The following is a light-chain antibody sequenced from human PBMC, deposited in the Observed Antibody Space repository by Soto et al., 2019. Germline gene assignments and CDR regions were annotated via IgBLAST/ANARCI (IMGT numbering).Light chain of an antibody. CDR2: AAS. Sequence: DIQMTQSPSSLSPSVGDRVTITCRASQNIGSYVNWYQQKPGKAPKLLIYAASSLQSGVPSRFSGSRSVTDFTLTISSLQPEDFATYYCQQRYRTFGQGTKVDIK. V-gene: IGKV1-39*01. CDR1: QNIGSY. J-gene: IGKJ1*01. CDR3: QQRYRT.